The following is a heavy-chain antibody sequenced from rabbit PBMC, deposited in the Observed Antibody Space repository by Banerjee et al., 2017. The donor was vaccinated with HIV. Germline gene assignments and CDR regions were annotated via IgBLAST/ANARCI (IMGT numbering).Heavy chain of an antibody. J-gene: IGHJ6*01. D-gene: IGHD8-1*01. CDR3: ARDTGSSFSSYGMDL. CDR1: GLDFSVGDV. CDR2: INIVTGRA. Sequence: QQQLVESGGGLVKPGASLTISCKASGLDFSVGDVMCWVRQAPGKGLEWIGCINIVTGRAVYANWASGRFTFSKTSSTTVTLQMTSLTAADTATYFCARDTGSSFSSYGMDLRGQGTLVTVS. V-gene: IGHV1S45*01.